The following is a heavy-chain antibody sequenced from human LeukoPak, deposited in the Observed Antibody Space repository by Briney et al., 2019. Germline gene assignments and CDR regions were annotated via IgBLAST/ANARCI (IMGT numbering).Heavy chain of an antibody. CDR3: ARGPLNYYDRSGWSHYYYYMDV. J-gene: IGHJ6*03. Sequence: RASVKVSCKASGGTFSSYAISWVRQAPGQGLEWMGGIIPIFGIANYAQKFQGRVTITADESTSTAYMELSSLRSEDTAVYYCARGPLNYYDRSGWSHYYYYMDVWGKGTTVTVSS. CDR2: IIPIFGIA. D-gene: IGHD3-22*01. CDR1: GGTFSSYA. V-gene: IGHV1-69*13.